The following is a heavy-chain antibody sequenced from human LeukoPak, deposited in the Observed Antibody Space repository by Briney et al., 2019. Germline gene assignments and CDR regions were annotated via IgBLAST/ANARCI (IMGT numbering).Heavy chain of an antibody. D-gene: IGHD4-23*01. V-gene: IGHV5-51*01. CDR3: ARHTNDYGGYGDY. Sequence: GESLKISCKGSGYRFTSCWIGWVRQMPGKGLEWRGIIYPGDSDTRYSPSFQGQVTISADKSISAAYLQWSSLKASDTAMYYCARHTNDYGGYGDYWGQGTLVTVSS. CDR1: GYRFTSCW. CDR2: IYPGDSDT. J-gene: IGHJ4*02.